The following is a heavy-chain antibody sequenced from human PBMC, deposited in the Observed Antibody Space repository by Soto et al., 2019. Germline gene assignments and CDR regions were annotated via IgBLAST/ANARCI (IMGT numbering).Heavy chain of an antibody. J-gene: IGHJ4*02. V-gene: IGHV3-33*01. CDR1: GCTFNTYG. Sequence: QVQLMESGGGVVQPGRSLRLSCAASGCTFNTYGIHWVRQAPGKGLEWVAVIWYAGSNKYYADSVKGRFTISRDNSKNTLYLQMNSLRAEDTAVYYCARGTVHFDYWGQGTLVTVSS. D-gene: IGHD4-17*01. CDR3: ARGTVHFDY. CDR2: IWYAGSNK.